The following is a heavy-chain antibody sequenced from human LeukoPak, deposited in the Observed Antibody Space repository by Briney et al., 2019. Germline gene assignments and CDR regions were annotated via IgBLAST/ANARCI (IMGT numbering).Heavy chain of an antibody. J-gene: IGHJ5*02. V-gene: IGHV6-1*01. Sequence: SQTLSLTCAISGDSVSSNSAAWNWIRQSPSRGLEWLGRTYYRCKWYNDYAVSVKSRITINVDTSKNQFSLQLNSVTPEDTAVYYCAKGETTVTPNWFGPWGQGTLVTVSS. CDR1: GDSVSSNSAA. CDR2: TYYRCKWYN. CDR3: AKGETTVTPNWFGP. D-gene: IGHD4-17*01.